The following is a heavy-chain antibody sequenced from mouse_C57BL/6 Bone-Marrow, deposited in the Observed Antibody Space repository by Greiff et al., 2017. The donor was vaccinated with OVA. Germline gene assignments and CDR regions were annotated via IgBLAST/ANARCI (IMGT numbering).Heavy chain of an antibody. CDR3: ARRMGIYYYGSSSFAY. CDR1: GYTFTSYW. J-gene: IGHJ3*01. V-gene: IGHV1-64*01. D-gene: IGHD1-1*01. CDR2: IHPNRGST. Sequence: QVQLQQPGAELVKPGASVKLSCKASGYTFTSYWMHWVKQRPGQGLEWIGMIHPNRGSTNYNEKFKSKATLTVDKSSSTAYMQLSSLTSEDSAVYYCARRMGIYYYGSSSFAYWGQGTLVTVSA.